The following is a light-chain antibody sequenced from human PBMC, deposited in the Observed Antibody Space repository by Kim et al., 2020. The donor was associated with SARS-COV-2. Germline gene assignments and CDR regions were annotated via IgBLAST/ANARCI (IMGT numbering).Light chain of an antibody. Sequence: PGQSVTISCTGTSSDVGGYNYVSWYQQHPGKAPKLMIYEVSKRPSGVPDRFSGSKSGNTASLTVSGLQAEDEADYYCRSYAGSNEVFGGGTKLAVL. V-gene: IGLV2-8*01. J-gene: IGLJ3*02. CDR3: RSYAGSNEV. CDR2: EVS. CDR1: SSDVGGYNY.